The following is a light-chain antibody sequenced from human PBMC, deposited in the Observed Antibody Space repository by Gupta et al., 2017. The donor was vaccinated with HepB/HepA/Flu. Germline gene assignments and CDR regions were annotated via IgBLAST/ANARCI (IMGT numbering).Light chain of an antibody. CDR1: SANIGADYD. Sequence: QSVLTQPPSVSGAPGQRVTISCTGSSANIGADYDVHWYQHHPGTAPKLLIYGNNYRPSGVPDRFSGSKSGTSASLAITGLQAEDEADYYCQSYDSSLSVVFGGGTKLTVL. CDR3: QSYDSSLSVV. V-gene: IGLV1-40*01. J-gene: IGLJ2*01. CDR2: GNN.